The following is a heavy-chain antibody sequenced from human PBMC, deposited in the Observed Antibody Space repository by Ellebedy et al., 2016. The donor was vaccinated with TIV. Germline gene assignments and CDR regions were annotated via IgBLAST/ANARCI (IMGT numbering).Heavy chain of an antibody. J-gene: IGHJ4*02. CDR2: IGTAGDT. V-gene: IGHV3-13*01. D-gene: IGHD5-18*01. Sequence: GGSLRLSCAASGFTFRSYDMHWVRQATGKGLEWVSAIGTAGDTYYPGSVKGRFTISRENAKNSLYIQMNSLRAEDTAVYYCARVRFGDTAVDYWGQGTLVTVSS. CDR1: GFTFRSYD. CDR3: ARVRFGDTAVDY.